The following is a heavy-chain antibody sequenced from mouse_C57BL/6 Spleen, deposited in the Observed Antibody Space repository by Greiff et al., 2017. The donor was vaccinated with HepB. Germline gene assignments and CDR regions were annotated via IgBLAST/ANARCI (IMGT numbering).Heavy chain of an antibody. CDR3: TRPVTTGEEDY. J-gene: IGHJ2*01. CDR1: GYTFTDYE. CDR2: IDPETGGT. Sequence: VQLQQSGAELVRPGASVTLSCKASGYTFTDYEMHWVKQTPVHGLEWIGAIDPETGGTAYNQKFKGKAILTADKSSSTAYMELRSLTSEDSAVYYCTRPVTTGEEDYWGQGTTLTVSS. D-gene: IGHD2-2*01. V-gene: IGHV1-15*01.